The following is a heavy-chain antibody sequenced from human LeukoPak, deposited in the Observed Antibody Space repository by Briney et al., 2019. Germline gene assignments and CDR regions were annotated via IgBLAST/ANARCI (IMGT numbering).Heavy chain of an antibody. D-gene: IGHD1-14*01. CDR1: GFTFSRYG. J-gene: IGHJ4*02. CDR3: ARGCQNSEYFFDY. Sequence: PGRSLRLSCAASGFTFSRYGMHWVRQAPGKGLEWVAVIWYDGSNKYYADSVKGRFTISRDNSKNTLYLQMNSLRAEDTAVYYCARGCQNSEYFFDYWGQGTLVTVSS. CDR2: IWYDGSNK. V-gene: IGHV3-33*01.